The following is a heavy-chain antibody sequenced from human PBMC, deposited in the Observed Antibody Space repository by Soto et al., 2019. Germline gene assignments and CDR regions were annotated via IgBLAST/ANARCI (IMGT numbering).Heavy chain of an antibody. CDR3: ALGPVYWLLPIPPVLFDD. V-gene: IGHV1-3*01. CDR2: INAGNGNT. CDR1: GYTFTSYA. J-gene: IGHJ4*02. D-gene: IGHD3-22*01. Sequence: ASVKVSCKASGYTFTSYAMHWVRQAPGQRLEWMGWINAGNGNTKYSQKFQGRVTITRDTSASTAYMELSSLRSEDTAVYYCALGPVYWLLPIPPVLFDDWGQGTLVPVSS.